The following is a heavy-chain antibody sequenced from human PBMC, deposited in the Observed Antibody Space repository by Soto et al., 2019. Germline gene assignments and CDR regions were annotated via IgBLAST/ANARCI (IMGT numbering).Heavy chain of an antibody. J-gene: IGHJ4*02. CDR3: AQDPRPGYDNGYHYLDN. V-gene: IGHV3-23*01. CDR2: ISDSGKRT. D-gene: IGHD1-1*01. Sequence: GSLRLSCAASGFTFSSHAMSWVRQAPGKGLEWVSGISDSGKRTFYADSVKGRFTISRDSARDTLYLQMDSLRAEDTAIYFCAQDPRPGYDNGYHYLDNRGRGILVSVSA. CDR1: GFTFSSHA.